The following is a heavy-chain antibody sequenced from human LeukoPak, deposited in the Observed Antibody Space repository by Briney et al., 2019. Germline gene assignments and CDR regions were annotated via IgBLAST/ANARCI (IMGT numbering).Heavy chain of an antibody. J-gene: IGHJ4*02. D-gene: IGHD3-16*02. Sequence: GRSLRLSCAASGFTFSSYGMHWVRQAPGKGLKWVAVISYDGSNKYYADSVKGRFTISRDNSKNTLYLQMNSLRAEDTAVYYCAKDMGLRLGELSVDYWGQGTLVTVSS. V-gene: IGHV3-30*18. CDR3: AKDMGLRLGELSVDY. CDR2: ISYDGSNK. CDR1: GFTFSSYG.